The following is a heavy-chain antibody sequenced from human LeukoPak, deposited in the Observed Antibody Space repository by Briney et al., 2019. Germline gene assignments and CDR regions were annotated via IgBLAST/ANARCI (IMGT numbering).Heavy chain of an antibody. CDR2: FDPEDGET. V-gene: IGHV1-24*01. CDR3: ARGAANDY. J-gene: IGHJ4*02. Sequence: ASVKVSCKVSGYTLTELSMHWVRQAPGKGLEWMGGFDPEDGETIYAQKLQGRVTMTTDTSTSTAYMELRSLRSDDTAVYYCARGAANDYWGQGTLVTVSS. D-gene: IGHD2-15*01. CDR1: GYTLTELS.